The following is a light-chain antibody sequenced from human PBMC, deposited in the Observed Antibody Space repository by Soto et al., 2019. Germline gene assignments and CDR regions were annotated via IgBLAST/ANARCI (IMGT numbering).Light chain of an antibody. Sequence: EIVMTQSPATLSVSPGERVTLSCRASQKIYTNLAWYQQKPGQAPRLLMSVASARTTCIPASFSGSGSGTDFNLTISSLKYEDFAVYSCQQYAKWPPYTFGQGTKLEIE. J-gene: IGKJ2*01. V-gene: IGKV3-15*01. CDR1: QKIYTN. CDR2: VAS. CDR3: QQYAKWPPYT.